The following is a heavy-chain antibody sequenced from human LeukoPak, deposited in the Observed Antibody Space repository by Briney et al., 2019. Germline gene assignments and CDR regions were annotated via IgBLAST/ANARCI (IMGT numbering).Heavy chain of an antibody. CDR1: GYTFTGYY. CDR3: ARDSTVTSWFDP. J-gene: IGHJ5*02. Sequence: ASVKVSCKASGYTFTGYYMHWVRQAPGQGLEWMGWINPNSGGTNYAPKFQGRVTMTRDTSISTAYMELSRLRSDDTAVYYCARDSTVTSWFDPWGQGTLVTVSS. D-gene: IGHD4-17*01. CDR2: INPNSGGT. V-gene: IGHV1-2*02.